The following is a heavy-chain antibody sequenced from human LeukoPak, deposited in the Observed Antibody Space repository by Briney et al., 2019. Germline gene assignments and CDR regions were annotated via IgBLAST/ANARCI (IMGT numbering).Heavy chain of an antibody. V-gene: IGHV4-61*01. Sequence: PSETLSLTCTVSGGSVSSGNFYWSWIRQPPGKGLEWMGYIHDSGATVYNPSLESRVTISADTSKNQFSLKLRSVTAADTAVYYCARVFRFYGSGSYYNFFDYWGQGTLVTVSS. D-gene: IGHD3-10*01. CDR3: ARVFRFYGSGSYYNFFDY. J-gene: IGHJ4*02. CDR1: GGSVSSGNFY. CDR2: IHDSGAT.